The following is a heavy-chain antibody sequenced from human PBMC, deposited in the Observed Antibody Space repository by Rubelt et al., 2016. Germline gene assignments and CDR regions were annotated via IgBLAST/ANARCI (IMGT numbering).Heavy chain of an antibody. D-gene: IGHD3-3*01. CDR3: ARGATIFGVTDY. V-gene: IGHV3-48*04. J-gene: IGHJ4*02. Sequence: YYADSVKGRFTISRDNAKNSLYLQMNSLRAEDTAVYYCARGATIFGVTDYWGQGTLVTVSS.